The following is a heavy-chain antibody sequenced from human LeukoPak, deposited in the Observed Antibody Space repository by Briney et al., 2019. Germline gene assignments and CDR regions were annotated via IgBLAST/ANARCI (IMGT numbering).Heavy chain of an antibody. Sequence: GGSLRLSCAASGFTFSSYSMNWVRQAPGRGLEWVSYISSSSSTIYYADSVKGRFTISRDNAKNSLYLQMNSLRDEGTAVYYCARDLYLSRYSGYDWGYFDYWGQGTLVTVSS. CDR1: GFTFSSYS. CDR2: ISSSSSTI. V-gene: IGHV3-48*02. J-gene: IGHJ4*02. D-gene: IGHD5-12*01. CDR3: ARDLYLSRYSGYDWGYFDY.